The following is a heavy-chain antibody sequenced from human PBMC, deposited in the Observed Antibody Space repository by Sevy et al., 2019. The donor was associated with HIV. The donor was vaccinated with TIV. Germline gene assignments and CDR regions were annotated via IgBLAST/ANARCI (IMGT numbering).Heavy chain of an antibody. CDR1: GGTFSSYA. J-gene: IGHJ4*02. V-gene: IGHV1-69*13. CDR2: IIPIFGTA. Sequence: ASVKVSCKASGGTFSSYATSWVRQAPGQGLEWMGGIIPIFGTANYAQKFQGRVTITANESTSTAYMELSSLRSEDTAVYYCTGGSGSSWYFYFDYWGQGTLVTVSS. D-gene: IGHD6-13*01. CDR3: TGGSGSSWYFYFDY.